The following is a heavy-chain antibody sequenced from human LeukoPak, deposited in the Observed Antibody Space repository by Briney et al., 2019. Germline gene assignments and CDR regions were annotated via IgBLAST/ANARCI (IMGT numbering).Heavy chain of an antibody. V-gene: IGHV4-39*01. CDR1: GGSISSSAYH. D-gene: IGHD2-15*01. CDR3: ARHGVVVVAATFYYYYMDV. CDR2: IYYSGST. Sequence: SETLSLTCTVSGGSISSSAYHWGWIRQPPGKGLEWIGSIYYSGSTYYNPSLKSRVTISVDTSKNQFSLKLSSVTAADTAVYYCARHGVVVVAATFYYYYMDVWGKGTTVTISS. J-gene: IGHJ6*03.